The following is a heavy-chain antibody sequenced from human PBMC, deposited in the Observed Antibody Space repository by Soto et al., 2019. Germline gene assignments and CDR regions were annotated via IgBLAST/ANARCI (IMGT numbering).Heavy chain of an antibody. CDR3: ARVADSDVWRGYDKPYYFDN. D-gene: IGHD3-22*01. Sequence: LETLCVRWGVAGDSSRGGGGWRCIQQAPGKGLDYIGSMYHSGSTDYNPSLKSRVTISVDTSKNQFSLRLSSVTAADTAVYYCARVADSDVWRGYDKPYYFDNWAQRTLVSVSS. J-gene: IGHJ4*02. CDR2: MYHSGST. CDR1: GDSSRGGGG. V-gene: IGHV4-38-2*01.